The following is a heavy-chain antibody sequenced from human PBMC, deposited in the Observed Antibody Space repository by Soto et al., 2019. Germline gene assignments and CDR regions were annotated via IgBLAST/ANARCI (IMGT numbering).Heavy chain of an antibody. D-gene: IGHD2-15*01. V-gene: IGHV3-33*01. CDR3: ARVPRSGGYCSGGSCYYYYYGMDV. Sequence: GGSLRLSCAASGFTFSSYGMHWVRQAPGKGLEWVAVIWYDGSNKYYADSVKGRFTISRDNSKNTLYLQMNSLRAEDTAVYYCARVPRSGGYCSGGSCYYYYYGMDVWGQGTKVTVS. CDR1: GFTFSSYG. J-gene: IGHJ6*02. CDR2: IWYDGSNK.